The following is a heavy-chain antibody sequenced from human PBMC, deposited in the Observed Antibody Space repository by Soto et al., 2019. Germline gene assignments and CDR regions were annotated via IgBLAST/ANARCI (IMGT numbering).Heavy chain of an antibody. CDR3: AKDSNKYSSSLRGRYFDY. CDR2: ISGGGSTA. CDR1: GFTFTSYV. J-gene: IGHJ4*02. V-gene: IGHV3-23*01. D-gene: IGHD3-22*01. Sequence: GGSLRLSCAASGFTFTSYVMSWVRQAPGKGLEWVAGISGGGSTAFYADSVKGRFTISRDNAKNTVVLQMDSLRAEDTAIYYCAKDSNKYSSSLRGRYFDYWGQGTLVTVSS.